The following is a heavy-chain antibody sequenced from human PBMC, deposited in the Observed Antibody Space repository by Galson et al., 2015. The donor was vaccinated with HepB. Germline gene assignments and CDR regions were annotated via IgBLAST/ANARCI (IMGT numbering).Heavy chain of an antibody. Sequence: LSLTCTVSGGSISSGDYYWSWLRQPPGKGLEWIGLIYNSGSTKYNPSLKSRVTISVDASENQFSLKLTSVTAAHTAMYYCARGPGRHYLGWFDPWGQRPLVTVPS. CDR1: GGSISSGDYY. D-gene: IGHD2-8*02. V-gene: IGHV4-30-4*01. CDR2: IYNSGST. J-gene: IGHJ5*02. CDR3: ARGPGRHYLGWFDP.